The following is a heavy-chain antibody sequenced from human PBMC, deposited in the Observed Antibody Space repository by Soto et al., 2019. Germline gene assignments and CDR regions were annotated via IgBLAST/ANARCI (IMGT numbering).Heavy chain of an antibody. CDR1: GGTFSNYA. CDR3: ARGRGFYSSSDEFYFYSMDV. V-gene: IGHV1-69*06. D-gene: IGHD6-6*01. CDR2: IIPIFGAA. Sequence: QEQLVQSGAEVKIPGSSVTVSCKASGGTFSNYAVSWVRQAPGQGLEWMGGIIPIFGAATYAQKFQGRVRVTADKYRGIAYTEVSSLRSEDTAVYYCARGRGFYSSSDEFYFYSMDVWGQGTTVTVSS. J-gene: IGHJ6*02.